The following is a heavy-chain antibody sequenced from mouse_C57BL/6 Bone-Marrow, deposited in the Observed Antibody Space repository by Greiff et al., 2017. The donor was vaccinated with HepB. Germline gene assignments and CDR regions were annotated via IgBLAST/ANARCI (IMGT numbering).Heavy chain of an antibody. CDR1: GYTFTDYN. CDR2: INPNNGGT. J-gene: IGHJ4*01. V-gene: IGHV1-18*01. CDR3: ARLLTTVPSMDY. D-gene: IGHD1-1*01. Sequence: VQLQQSGPELVKPGASVKIPCKASGYTFTDYNMDWVKQSHGKSLEWIGDINPNNGGTIYNQKFKGKATLTVDKSSSTAYMELRSLTSEDTAVYYCARLLTTVPSMDYWGQGTSVTVSS.